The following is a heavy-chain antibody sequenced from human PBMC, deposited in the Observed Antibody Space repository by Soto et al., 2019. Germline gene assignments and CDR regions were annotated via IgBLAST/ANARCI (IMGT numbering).Heavy chain of an antibody. J-gene: IGHJ4*02. V-gene: IGHV3-23*04. Sequence: EVQLVESGGGLVKPAGSLRVSCAASGFSISDAWMSWVRQAPGKGLEWVSTITGTSANTYYTDSVKGRFAISRDNSQNTLYLQMNSLTTEDTAVYYCAKGGATYGLLTHDYWGQGTLVTVSS. CDR3: AKGGATYGLLTHDY. CDR1: GFSISDA. D-gene: IGHD3-9*01. CDR2: ITGTSANT.